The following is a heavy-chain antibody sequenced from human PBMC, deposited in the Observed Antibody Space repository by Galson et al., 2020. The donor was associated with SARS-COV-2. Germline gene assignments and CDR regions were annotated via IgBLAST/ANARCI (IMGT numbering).Heavy chain of an antibody. J-gene: IGHJ4*02. CDR1: GGSISSYY. D-gene: IGHD2-2*01. Sequence: SETLSLTCTVSGGSISSYYWSWIRQPPGKGLEWIGYIYYSGSTNYNPSLKSRVTISVDTSKNQFSLKLSSVTAADTAVYYCARYSGSLPADYYFDYWGQGTLVTVSS. V-gene: IGHV4-59*13. CDR2: IYYSGST. CDR3: ARYSGSLPADYYFDY.